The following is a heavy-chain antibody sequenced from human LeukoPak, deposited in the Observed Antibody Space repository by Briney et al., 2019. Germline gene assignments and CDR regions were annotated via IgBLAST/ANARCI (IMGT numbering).Heavy chain of an antibody. V-gene: IGHV1-8*03. CDR2: MNPNRGNT. CDR3: ARKGPAAYYYDYMDV. CDR1: GYTFTSYD. D-gene: IGHD2-2*01. J-gene: IGHJ6*03. Sequence: ASVRVSCKASGYTFTSYDINWVRQAPGQGPEWMGWMNPNRGNTDYAQTFQGRVTITRNTSINTAYMELSSLRSEDTAVYYCARKGPAAYYYDYMDVWGKGTTVTVSS.